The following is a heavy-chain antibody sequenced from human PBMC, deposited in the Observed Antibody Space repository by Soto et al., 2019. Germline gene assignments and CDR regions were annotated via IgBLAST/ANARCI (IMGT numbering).Heavy chain of an antibody. J-gene: IGHJ4*02. CDR1: GGTFSSYA. D-gene: IGHD5-18*01. Sequence: SVKVSCRASGGTFSSYAISWVRQAPGQWRGWRGGIIPIFGTANYAQKFQGRVTMPADESKSTAYMELSSLRSEDTAVYYCARVRERGYRYGSLGYWGQGTLVTVSS. CDR2: IIPIFGTA. CDR3: ARVRERGYRYGSLGY. V-gene: IGHV1-69*13.